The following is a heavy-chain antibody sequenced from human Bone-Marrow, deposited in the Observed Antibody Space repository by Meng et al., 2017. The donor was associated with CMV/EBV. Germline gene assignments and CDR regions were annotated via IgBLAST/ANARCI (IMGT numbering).Heavy chain of an antibody. J-gene: IGHJ6*02. D-gene: IGHD6-13*01. CDR3: ARERVEQQLVSGTEGMDV. Sequence: ASVKVSCKASGYTFTNHGISWVRQAPGQRLEWMGRISSYNGDTKYAQKFQGRVTMTRDTSTSTVYMELSSLRSEDTAVYYCARERVEQQLVSGTEGMDVWGQGTTVTVSS. V-gene: IGHV1-18*01. CDR2: ISSYNGDT. CDR1: GYTFTNHG.